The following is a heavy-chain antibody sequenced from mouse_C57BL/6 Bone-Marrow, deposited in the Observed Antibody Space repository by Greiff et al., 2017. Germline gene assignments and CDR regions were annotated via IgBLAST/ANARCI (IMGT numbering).Heavy chain of an antibody. CDR3: ARDGPGYYFDY. Sequence: VQLQQPGAELVRPGTSVKLSCKASGYTFTSYWMHWVKQRPGQVLEWIGVIDPSDSYTNYNQKFKGKATLTVDTSSSTAYMQLSSLTSEDSAVYYCARDGPGYYFDYWGQGTTLTVSS. CDR1: GYTFTSYW. V-gene: IGHV1-59*01. J-gene: IGHJ2*01. CDR2: IDPSDSYT. D-gene: IGHD1-2*01.